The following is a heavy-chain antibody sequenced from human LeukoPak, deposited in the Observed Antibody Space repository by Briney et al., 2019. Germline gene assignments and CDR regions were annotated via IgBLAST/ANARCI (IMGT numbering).Heavy chain of an antibody. CDR3: ARTFRVLHGLDP. J-gene: IGHJ5*02. Sequence: SETLSLTCAVYGGSFSGYYWSWIRQPPGKGLEWIGEINHSGSTNYNPSLKSRVTISVDTSKNQFSLKLSSVTAADTAVYYCARTFRVLHGLDPWGQGTLVTVSS. D-gene: IGHD6-13*01. CDR2: INHSGST. V-gene: IGHV4-34*01. CDR1: GGSFSGYY.